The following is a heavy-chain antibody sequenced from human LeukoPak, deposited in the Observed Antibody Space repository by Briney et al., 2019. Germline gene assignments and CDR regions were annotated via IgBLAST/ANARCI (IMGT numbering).Heavy chain of an antibody. Sequence: PGGSLRLSCAASGFTFSTYAMSWVRQAPGKGLEWVSAISGTGNSPYYGDSVKGRFTISRDNSKNTLYLQMNSLRAEDTAVYYCAKTVAISGRPREGFDYWGQGTLVTVSS. CDR1: GFTFSTYA. V-gene: IGHV3-23*01. CDR2: ISGTGNSP. CDR3: AKTVAISGRPREGFDY. D-gene: IGHD1-26*01. J-gene: IGHJ4*02.